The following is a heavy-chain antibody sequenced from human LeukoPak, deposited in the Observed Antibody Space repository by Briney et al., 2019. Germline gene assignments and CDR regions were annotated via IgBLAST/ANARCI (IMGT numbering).Heavy chain of an antibody. V-gene: IGHV4-39*07. D-gene: IGHD3-10*01. J-gene: IGHJ5*02. Sequence: SETLSLTCTVSGGSISSSTSYWGWIRQPPGKGLEWIGSIYYSGSTYYNPSLKSRVTISVDTSKNQFSLKLSSVTAADTAVYYCARGSRDYYGSGLGYWFDPWGQGTLVTVSS. CDR1: GGSISSSTSY. CDR2: IYYSGST. CDR3: ARGSRDYYGSGLGYWFDP.